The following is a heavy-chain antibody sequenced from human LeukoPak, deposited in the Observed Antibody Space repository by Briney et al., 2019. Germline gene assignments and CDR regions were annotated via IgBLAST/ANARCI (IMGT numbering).Heavy chain of an antibody. D-gene: IGHD6-19*01. Sequence: SETLSLICSVSGDSISTYYWTWIRQPAGKGLEWIGRIHTSGSTDYKSSLESRVTMSLDTSRNQLSLRLSSVTAADTAVYYCARGPYNNGWYDHYFDYWGQGTLVTVSS. CDR1: GDSISTYY. V-gene: IGHV4-4*07. CDR3: ARGPYNNGWYDHYFDY. J-gene: IGHJ4*02. CDR2: IHTSGST.